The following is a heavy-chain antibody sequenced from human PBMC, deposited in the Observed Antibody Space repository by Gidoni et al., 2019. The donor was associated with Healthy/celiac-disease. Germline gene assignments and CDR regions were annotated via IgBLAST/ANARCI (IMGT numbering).Heavy chain of an antibody. CDR1: GFTVSSNY. CDR2: IYSGGST. Sequence: EVQLVESGGGLVQPGGSLRLSCAASGFTVSSNYMSWVRQAPGKGLEWVSVIYSGGSTYYADSVKGRFTISRDNSKNTLYLQMNSLRAEDTAVYYCARDAPYDSSGSWGAFDIWGQGTMVTVSS. V-gene: IGHV3-66*02. D-gene: IGHD3-22*01. CDR3: ARDAPYDSSGSWGAFDI. J-gene: IGHJ3*02.